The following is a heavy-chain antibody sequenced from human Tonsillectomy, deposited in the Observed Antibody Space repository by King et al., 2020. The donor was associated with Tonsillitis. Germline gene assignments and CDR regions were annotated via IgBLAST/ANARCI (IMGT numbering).Heavy chain of an antibody. Sequence: QLVQSGAEVKKPGESLKISCKVSGHSFTSYWIGWVRQMPGKGLEWMGIIYPADSDTRYSPSFQGQVTISADKSTSTAYLQWSSLRASDTAMYYCARRWVVQLYVDGFDIWGQGTMVTVSS. J-gene: IGHJ3*02. V-gene: IGHV5-51*01. CDR3: ARRWVVQLYVDGFDI. CDR2: IYPADSDT. CDR1: GHSFTSYW. D-gene: IGHD1-1*01.